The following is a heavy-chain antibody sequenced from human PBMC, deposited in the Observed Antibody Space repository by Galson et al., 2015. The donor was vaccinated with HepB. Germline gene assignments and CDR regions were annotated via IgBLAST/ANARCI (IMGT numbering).Heavy chain of an antibody. D-gene: IGHD5-18*01. CDR1: GFTFSSSA. J-gene: IGHJ5*02. V-gene: IGHV1-58*02. Sequence: SVKVSCKASGFTFSSSAIQWVRQARGQRLEWMGWIVVGSDNTNFAQKFHGRVNLTRDMSASTAYMELSSLTSEDTAVYYCAASPSVQLWLNWLDPWGQGTLVTVSS. CDR2: IVVGSDNT. CDR3: AASPSVQLWLNWLDP.